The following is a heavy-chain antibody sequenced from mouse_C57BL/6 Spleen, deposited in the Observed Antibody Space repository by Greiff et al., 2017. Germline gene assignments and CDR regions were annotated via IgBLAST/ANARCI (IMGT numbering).Heavy chain of an antibody. D-gene: IGHD2-5*01. CDR1: GYTFTSYG. V-gene: IGHV1-81*01. CDR2: IYPRSGNT. CDR3: ARDSNYNYWYFGV. Sequence: VQLQQSGAELARPGASVKLSCKASGYTFTSYGISWVKQRTGQGLEWIGEIYPRSGNTYYNEKFKGKATLTADKSSSTAYMELRSLTSEDSAVYFCARDSNYNYWYFGVWGTGTTVTVSS. J-gene: IGHJ1*03.